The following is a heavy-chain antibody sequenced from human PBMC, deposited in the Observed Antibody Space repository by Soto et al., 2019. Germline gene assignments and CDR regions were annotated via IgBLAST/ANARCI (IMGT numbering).Heavy chain of an antibody. CDR2: IIPKLGSA. CDR1: GGGNLRDYR. V-gene: IGHV1-69*01. Sequence: QVQLVQYGAEVKEPGSSVKVSCKASGGGNLRDYRTTWVRRAPGQGLEWIGGIIPKLGSANYAQNFQGKVTITADESTNTGYMELRSLRSDDTAVYYRARGGAVYNFGAGYWGQGTTVTVSS. CDR3: ARGGAVYNFGAGY. D-gene: IGHD1-1*01. J-gene: IGHJ4*02.